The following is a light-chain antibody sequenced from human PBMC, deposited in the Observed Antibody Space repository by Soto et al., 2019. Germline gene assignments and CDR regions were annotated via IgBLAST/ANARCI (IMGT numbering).Light chain of an antibody. CDR1: CSDVGSYNL. J-gene: IGLJ2*01. CDR3: CSYAGSSPVV. V-gene: IGLV2-23*01. CDR2: EGS. Sequence: QSALTQPASVSGSPGQSITISCTGTCSDVGSYNLVSWYQQHPGKAPKLMIYEGSKRPSGVSNRFSGSKSGNTASLTISGLQAEDEADYYCCSYAGSSPVVFGGGTKLTVL.